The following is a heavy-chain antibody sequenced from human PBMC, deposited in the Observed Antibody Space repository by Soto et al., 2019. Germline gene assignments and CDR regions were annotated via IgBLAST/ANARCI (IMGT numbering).Heavy chain of an antibody. D-gene: IGHD3-22*01. V-gene: IGHV3-21*01. CDR2: ISSTSSYI. Sequence: GGSLRLSCAASGFSFSSYSMNWVRQAPGKGLEWVSSISSTSSYIYYADSVKGRFTISRDNAKNSLYLEMNSLRAEDTAMYYCARPYYYDNSGYYGARAFDIWGQGPMVTVS. CDR1: GFSFSSYS. J-gene: IGHJ3*02. CDR3: ARPYYYDNSGYYGARAFDI.